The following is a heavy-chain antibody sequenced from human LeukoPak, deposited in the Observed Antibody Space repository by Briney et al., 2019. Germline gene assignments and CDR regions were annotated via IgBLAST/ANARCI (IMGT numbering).Heavy chain of an antibody. CDR3: AKDLGGSATTV. Sequence: PGGSLRLSCAASGFTFEDHVMHWVRQAPGKGLEWVSSISWSGDRMGYADAVKGRFTISSDNAKNSLFLQMNSLRVEDTALYYCAKDLGGSATTVWGQGTLVTVSS. CDR2: ISWSGDRM. CDR1: GFTFEDHV. V-gene: IGHV3-9*01. J-gene: IGHJ4*02. D-gene: IGHD2-2*01.